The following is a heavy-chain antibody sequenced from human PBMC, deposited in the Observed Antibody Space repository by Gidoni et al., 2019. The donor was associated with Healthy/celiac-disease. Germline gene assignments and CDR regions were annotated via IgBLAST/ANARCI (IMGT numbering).Heavy chain of an antibody. Sequence: QVQLVQSGAEVKKPGASVKVYCKVSGYTPTELSMHWVRQAPGKGREWMGGFDPEDGETIYAQKVQGRVTMTEDTSTDTAYMELSSLRSEDTAVYYCATALYCSSTSCYQRNYYGMDVWGQGTTVTVSS. J-gene: IGHJ6*02. CDR3: ATALYCSSTSCYQRNYYGMDV. V-gene: IGHV1-24*01. D-gene: IGHD2-2*01. CDR1: GYTPTELS. CDR2: FDPEDGET.